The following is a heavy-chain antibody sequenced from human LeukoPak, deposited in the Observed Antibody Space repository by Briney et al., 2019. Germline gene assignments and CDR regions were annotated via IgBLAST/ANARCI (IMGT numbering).Heavy chain of an antibody. CDR3: ARRPSQIVVVPAAPLYYGMDV. D-gene: IGHD2-2*01. Sequence: SETLSLTCTVSGGSIRSSYYYWGWIRQPPGKGLEWIGSIYDSGSTYYNPSLKSRVTISVDTSKNQFSLKLSSVTAADTAVYYCARRPSQIVVVPAAPLYYGMDVWGQGTTVTVSS. CDR1: GGSIRSSYYY. CDR2: IYDSGST. V-gene: IGHV4-39*01. J-gene: IGHJ6*02.